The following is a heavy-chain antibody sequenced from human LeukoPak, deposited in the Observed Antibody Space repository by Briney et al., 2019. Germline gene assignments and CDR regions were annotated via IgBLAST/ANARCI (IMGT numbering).Heavy chain of an antibody. Sequence: AASVKVSCKASGYTFTSYDINWVRQATGQGLEWMGWINPASGVTHYAQKFQGRVTMSRDTSITTAYMELTGLISDDTVIYYCARSRWELDADYWGQGTLVTVSS. J-gene: IGHJ4*02. CDR3: ARSRWELDADY. V-gene: IGHV1-2*02. CDR2: INPASGVT. D-gene: IGHD1-26*01. CDR1: GYTFTSYD.